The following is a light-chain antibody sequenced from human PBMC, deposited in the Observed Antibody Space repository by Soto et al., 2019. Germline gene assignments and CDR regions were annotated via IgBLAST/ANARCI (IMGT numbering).Light chain of an antibody. J-gene: IGLJ1*01. V-gene: IGLV2-14*01. CDR1: SSDIGTYDH. Sequence: QSVLTQPASVSGSPGQSITISCSGTSSDIGTYDHVAWFQQFPGKTPKLMIYSVSNRPSGVSYRFSGSKSGNTAPLTISGLQAEDEADYYCISYTVSRSYVFGTGTKVTVL. CDR3: ISYTVSRSYV. CDR2: SVS.